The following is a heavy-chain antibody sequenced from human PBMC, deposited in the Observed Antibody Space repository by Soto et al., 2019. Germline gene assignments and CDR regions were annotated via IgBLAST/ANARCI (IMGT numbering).Heavy chain of an antibody. J-gene: IGHJ5*02. CDR3: GREYSGGWGYVSWYDP. CDR2: ISAYNGNT. Sequence: QVQLVQSGAEVKKPGASVKVSCKASGYTFTSYGISWVRQAPGQGLEWMGWISAYNGNTHYAQTLQGRVTMTTDTSTSTAYMELGTLRSADTAVYYWGREYSGGWGYVSWYDPGGEGTLLTVS. V-gene: IGHV1-18*01. CDR1: GYTFTSYG. D-gene: IGHD6-19*01.